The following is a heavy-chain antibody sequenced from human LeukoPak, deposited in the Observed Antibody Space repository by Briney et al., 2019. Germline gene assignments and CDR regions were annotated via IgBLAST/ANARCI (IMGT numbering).Heavy chain of an antibody. CDR1: GFTFSSYW. CDR3: AREDSVALLSH. CDR2: IKQDGGDK. Sequence: GGSLRLSCAASGFTFSSYWISWVRQAPGKGLEWVANIKQDGGDKYYVDSMKGRFTISRDNAKNSLYLEMNSLRAEDTAVYYCAREDSVALLSHWGQGNLVTVSS. V-gene: IGHV3-7*01. J-gene: IGHJ4*02. D-gene: IGHD2-21*01.